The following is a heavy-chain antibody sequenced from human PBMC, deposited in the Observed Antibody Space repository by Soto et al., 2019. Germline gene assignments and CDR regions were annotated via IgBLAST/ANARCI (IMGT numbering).Heavy chain of an antibody. CDR1: GYTFTSYY. CDR3: ARGGRIAAAGAEGLNWFDP. CDR2: INPSGGST. J-gene: IGHJ5*02. Sequence: GASVKVSCKASGYTFTSYYMHWVRQAPGQGLEWKGIINPSGGSTSYAQKFQGRVTMTRDTSTSTVYMELSSLRSEDTAVYYCARGGRIAAAGAEGLNWFDPWGQGTLVTVSS. D-gene: IGHD6-13*01. V-gene: IGHV1-46*03.